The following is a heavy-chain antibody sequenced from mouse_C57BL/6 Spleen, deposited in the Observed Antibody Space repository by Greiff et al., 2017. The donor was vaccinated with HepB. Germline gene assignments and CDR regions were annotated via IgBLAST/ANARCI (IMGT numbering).Heavy chain of an antibody. Sequence: EVMLVESGGGLVKPGGSLKLSCAASGFTFSSYAMSWVRQTPEKRLEWVATISDGGSYTYYPDNVKGRFTISRDNAKNNLYLQMSHLKSEDTAMYYCARDQDSNYVYAMDYWGQGTSVTVSS. CDR2: ISDGGSYT. J-gene: IGHJ4*01. D-gene: IGHD2-5*01. CDR1: GFTFSSYA. CDR3: ARDQDSNYVYAMDY. V-gene: IGHV5-4*01.